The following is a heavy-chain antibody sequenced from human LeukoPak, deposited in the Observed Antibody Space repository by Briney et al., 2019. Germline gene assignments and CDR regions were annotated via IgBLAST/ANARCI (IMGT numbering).Heavy chain of an antibody. Sequence: GASVKVSCKASGYTFTSYDINWVRQATGQGLEWMGWMNPNSGNTGYAQKFQGRVTMTRNTSISTAYMELSSLRSEDTAVYYCAPTMVRGVRDAFDIWGQGTMVTVSS. CDR2: MNPNSGNT. V-gene: IGHV1-8*01. CDR1: GYTFTSYD. CDR3: APTMVRGVRDAFDI. J-gene: IGHJ3*02. D-gene: IGHD3-10*01.